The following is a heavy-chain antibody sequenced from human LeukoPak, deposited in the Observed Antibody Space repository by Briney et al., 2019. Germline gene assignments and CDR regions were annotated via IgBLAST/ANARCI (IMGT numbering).Heavy chain of an antibody. CDR3: AKSRDGYHHGQHY. Sequence: GGSLRLSCAASGFIFSTYGMHWVRQSPGKGLEWQAGICSDGSNEWYADSVKGRFTITRDNSKNTLFLQMNSLRAEDTAVYYCAKSRDGYHHGQHYWGQGTLVTVSS. D-gene: IGHD5-24*01. CDR1: GFIFSTYG. V-gene: IGHV3-33*03. CDR2: ICSDGSNE. J-gene: IGHJ4*02.